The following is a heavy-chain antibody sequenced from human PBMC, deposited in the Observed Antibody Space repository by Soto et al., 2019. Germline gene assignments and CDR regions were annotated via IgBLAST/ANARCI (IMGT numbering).Heavy chain of an antibody. CDR3: AKDLDNWNYFPFDP. V-gene: IGHV3-23*01. D-gene: IGHD1-7*01. Sequence: LRLSCAASGFTFSSYAMSCVRQAPGKGLEWVSAISGSGGSTYYADSVKGRFTISRDNSKNTLYLQMNSLRAEDTAVYYCAKDLDNWNYFPFDPWGQGTLVTVSS. CDR1: GFTFSSYA. J-gene: IGHJ5*02. CDR2: ISGSGGST.